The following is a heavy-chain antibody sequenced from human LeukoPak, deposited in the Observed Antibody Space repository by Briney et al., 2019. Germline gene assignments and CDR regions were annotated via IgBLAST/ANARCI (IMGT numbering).Heavy chain of an antibody. V-gene: IGHV3-23*01. CDR3: AKGAYDYIEVGYFDS. Sequence: GGSLRLSCAASGFTSTNYAMNWVRQAPGKGLEWVSILIGSSGSTDYADSVKGRFTISRDTSKNTLFLQMNSLRAEDTAIYYCAKGAYDYIEVGYFDSWGQGTLVTVSS. J-gene: IGHJ4*02. D-gene: IGHD5-12*01. CDR2: LIGSSGST. CDR1: GFTSTNYA.